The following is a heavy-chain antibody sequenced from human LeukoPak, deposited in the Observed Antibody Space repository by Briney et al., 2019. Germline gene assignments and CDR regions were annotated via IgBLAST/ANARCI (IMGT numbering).Heavy chain of an antibody. D-gene: IGHD3-22*01. V-gene: IGHV3-11*04. Sequence: GGSLRLSCAASGFTFSDYDMSWIRQAPGKGLEWVSYISSSGSSIYYADSVRGRFTISRDNAKNSLYLQMNSLRAEDTAVYFCATGYCYDSSGYIGYWGQGTLVTVSS. J-gene: IGHJ4*02. CDR2: ISSSGSSI. CDR3: ATGYCYDSSGYIGY. CDR1: GFTFSDYD.